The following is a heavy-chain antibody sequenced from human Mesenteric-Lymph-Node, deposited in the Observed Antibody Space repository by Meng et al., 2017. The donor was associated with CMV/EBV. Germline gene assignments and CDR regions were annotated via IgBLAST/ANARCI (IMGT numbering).Heavy chain of an antibody. V-gene: IGHV4-61*01. CDR2: IYYSGST. D-gene: IGHD3-9*01. CDR1: AVGSGSYY. CDR3: ARADGYDILTGYYPLDY. J-gene: IGHJ4*02. Sequence: AVGSGSYYWSWIRQPPGTGLEWIGYIYYSGSTNYSTYLKSRATISLNTSKTQFSLRLTSVTAAGTAVYYCARADGYDILTGYYPLDYWGQGTLVTVSS.